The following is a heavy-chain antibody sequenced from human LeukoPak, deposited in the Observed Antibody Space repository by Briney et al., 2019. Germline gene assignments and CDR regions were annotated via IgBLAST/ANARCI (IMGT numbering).Heavy chain of an antibody. D-gene: IGHD3/OR15-3a*01. J-gene: IGHJ4*02. CDR3: ARMSRFSWTPYYFDY. CDR2: VYHNGIT. V-gene: IGHV4-59*01. CDR1: GDSIRSFY. Sequence: SETLSLTCTVSGDSIRSFYWSWIRQPPGKGLEWIGYVYHNGITNYNPFLKSRVTISIDTSKTQFSLNVSSVTAADTAVYYCARMSRFSWTPYYFDYWSQGTLVIVSS.